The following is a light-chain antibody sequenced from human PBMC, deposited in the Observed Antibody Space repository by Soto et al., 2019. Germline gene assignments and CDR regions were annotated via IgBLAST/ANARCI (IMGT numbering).Light chain of an antibody. Sequence: EVVLTQSPGTLALYPGERATLSCRASQTVRNNYLAWYQQKPGQAPRLLIYGASSRATGLTDRFRGGGSGTDFLLTISGLAPEDFAVYYCQQFSSYPLTFGGGTKVDIK. CDR1: QTVRNNY. CDR2: GAS. J-gene: IGKJ4*01. V-gene: IGKV3-20*01. CDR3: QQFSSYPLT.